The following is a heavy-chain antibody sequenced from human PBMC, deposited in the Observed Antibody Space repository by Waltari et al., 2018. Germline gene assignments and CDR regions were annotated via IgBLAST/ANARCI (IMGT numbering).Heavy chain of an antibody. Sequence: EMELVESGGGLVQPGGSLRLSCEGFGFRFDDYAMHWVRQPPGKGLEWVSSISWSDHIIGYGESVKGRFFISRENAKKSLYLQMNSLRPDDTALYYCAKGGGLYGSGGNGVNVWGQGTTVTVSS. CDR3: AKGGGLYGSGGNGVNV. V-gene: IGHV3-9*01. D-gene: IGHD3-10*01. CDR2: ISWSDHII. J-gene: IGHJ6*02. CDR1: GFRFDDYA.